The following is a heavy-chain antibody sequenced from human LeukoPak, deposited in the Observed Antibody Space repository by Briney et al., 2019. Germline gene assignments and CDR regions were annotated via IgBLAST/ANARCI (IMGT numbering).Heavy chain of an antibody. J-gene: IGHJ4*02. V-gene: IGHV1-2*02. D-gene: IGHD3-22*01. CDR3: ARGSYYDSSGYSGVRLFDY. Sequence: ASVKVSCKASGYTFTSYAMNWVRQAPGQGLEWMGWINPNSGGTNYAQKFQGRVTMTSDTSISTAYMDLSRLRSDDTAVYYCARGSYYDSSGYSGVRLFDYWGQGTLVTVSS. CDR1: GYTFTSYA. CDR2: INPNSGGT.